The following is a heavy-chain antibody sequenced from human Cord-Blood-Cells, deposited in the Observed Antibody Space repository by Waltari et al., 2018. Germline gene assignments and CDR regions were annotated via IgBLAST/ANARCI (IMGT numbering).Heavy chain of an antibody. Sequence: EVQLLESGGGLVQPGGSLRLSCAASGFTFSSYAMIWVRQAPGKGLEWVSAISGSGGSTYYAASVKGRFTISRDNSKNTLYLQMNSLRAEDTAVYYCANPPMVGVDYWGQGTLVTVSS. V-gene: IGHV3-23*01. D-gene: IGHD2-8*01. CDR2: ISGSGGST. CDR1: GFTFSSYA. J-gene: IGHJ4*02. CDR3: ANPPMVGVDY.